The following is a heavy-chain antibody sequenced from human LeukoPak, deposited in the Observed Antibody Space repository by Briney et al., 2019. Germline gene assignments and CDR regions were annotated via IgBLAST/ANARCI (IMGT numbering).Heavy chain of an antibody. D-gene: IGHD4-17*01. Sequence: SGPTLVKPTQTLTLTCTFSGFPLSTSGVGVGWIRQPPGKALEWLALIYWNNNKLYSPSLKSRLTITKDTSNNQVVLTMTNMDPVDTATYYCAHYGDYRFLYYFDYWGQGTLVTVSP. V-gene: IGHV2-5*01. CDR3: AHYGDYRFLYYFDY. CDR1: GFPLSTSGVG. CDR2: IYWNNNK. J-gene: IGHJ4*02.